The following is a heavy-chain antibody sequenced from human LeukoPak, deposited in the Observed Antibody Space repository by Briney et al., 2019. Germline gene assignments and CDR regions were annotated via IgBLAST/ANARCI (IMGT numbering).Heavy chain of an antibody. J-gene: IGHJ5*02. CDR2: IYYSGST. CDR1: GGSISSSSYY. V-gene: IGHV4-39*07. Sequence: PSETLSLTCTVSGGSISSSSYYWGWIRQPPGKGLEWIGSIYYSGSTYYNPSLKSRVTISVDTSKNQFSLKLSSVTAADTAVYYCARARRQDSFWFDPWGQGTLVTVSS. D-gene: IGHD3-16*02. CDR3: ARARRQDSFWFDP.